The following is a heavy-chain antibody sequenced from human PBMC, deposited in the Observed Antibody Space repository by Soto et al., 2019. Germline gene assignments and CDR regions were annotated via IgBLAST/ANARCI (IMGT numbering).Heavy chain of an antibody. V-gene: IGHV3-74*01. CDR2: INSDGSST. Sequence: EGSLRLSCAASGFTFSSYWMHWVRQAPGKGLVWVSRINSDGSSTSYADSVKGRFTISRDNAKNTLYLQMNSLRAEDTAVYYCARVWHNWNYVEGMDVWGQGTTVTVSS. D-gene: IGHD1-7*01. CDR3: ARVWHNWNYVEGMDV. J-gene: IGHJ6*02. CDR1: GFTFSSYW.